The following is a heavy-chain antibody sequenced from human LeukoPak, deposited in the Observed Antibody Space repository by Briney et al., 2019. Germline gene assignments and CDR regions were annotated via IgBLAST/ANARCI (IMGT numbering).Heavy chain of an antibody. CDR1: GFKFNSYW. D-gene: IGHD6-13*01. Sequence: GGSLRLSCAVSGFKFNSYWMNWVRQVPGKGLVWVAHINTHGNTANYADSVKGRFTISRDNAKNSLYLQMNSLRTDDTALYYCTKDITAGGLDYWGQGTLVTVSS. V-gene: IGHV3-74*01. CDR2: INTHGNTA. CDR3: TKDITAGGLDY. J-gene: IGHJ4*02.